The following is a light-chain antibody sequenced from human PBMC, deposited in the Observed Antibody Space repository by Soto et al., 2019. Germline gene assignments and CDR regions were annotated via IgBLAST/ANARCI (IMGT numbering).Light chain of an antibody. Sequence: EIVLTQSPSTLSLSPGEVATLSCSASQSISNYLAWYQQKPGQAPSLLIYDASNMATGIPARFSGSGSGTDFTLTISSLEPEDFAVYYCQQRSNWSPLTFGGGTKVEIK. J-gene: IGKJ4*01. V-gene: IGKV3-11*01. CDR2: DAS. CDR3: QQRSNWSPLT. CDR1: QSISNY.